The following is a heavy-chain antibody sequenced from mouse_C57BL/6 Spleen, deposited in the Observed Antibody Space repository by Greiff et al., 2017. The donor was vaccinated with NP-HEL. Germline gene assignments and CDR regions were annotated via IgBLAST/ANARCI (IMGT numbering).Heavy chain of an antibody. J-gene: IGHJ1*03. CDR3: ARGGYYGSSPKDFDV. CDR2: IYPGDGDT. V-gene: IGHV1-80*01. CDR1: GYAFSSYW. D-gene: IGHD1-1*01. Sequence: VKLMESGAELVKPGASVKISCKASGYAFSSYWMNWVKQRPGKGLEWIGQIYPGDGDTNYNGKFKGKATLTADKSSSTAYMQLSSLTSEDSAVYFCARGGYYGSSPKDFDVWGTGTTVTVSS.